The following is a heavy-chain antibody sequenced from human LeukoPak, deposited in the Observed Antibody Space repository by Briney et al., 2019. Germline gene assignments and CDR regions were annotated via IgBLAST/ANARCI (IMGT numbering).Heavy chain of an antibody. CDR3: TTGLPDYYYGMDV. V-gene: IGHV3-15*01. CDR1: GFTFSNAW. CDR2: IKRRTDGGTT. J-gene: IGHJ6*02. Sequence: GGSLRLSCAASGFTFSNAWMSRVRQAPGKGLEWVGRIKRRTDGGTTDYAAPVKGRFTISRDDSKNTLYLQMNSLKTEDTAVYYCTTGLPDYYYGMDVWGQGTTVTVSS.